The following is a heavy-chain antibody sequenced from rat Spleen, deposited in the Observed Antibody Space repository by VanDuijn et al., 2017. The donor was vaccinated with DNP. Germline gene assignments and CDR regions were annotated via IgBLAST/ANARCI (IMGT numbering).Heavy chain of an antibody. J-gene: IGHJ4*01. V-gene: IGHV5-31*01. CDR1: GFTFNNYW. Sequence: EVQLVESGGDLVQPGRSLKLSCVASGFTFNNYWMTWIRQVPGKGLEWVASITSSGGSTYYPDSVKGRFTISRDNAKNTLYLQMNSLRSEDTATYYCARGAIREGAMDAWGQGTSVTVSS. CDR3: ARGAIREGAMDA. CDR2: ITSSGGST. D-gene: IGHD4-3*01.